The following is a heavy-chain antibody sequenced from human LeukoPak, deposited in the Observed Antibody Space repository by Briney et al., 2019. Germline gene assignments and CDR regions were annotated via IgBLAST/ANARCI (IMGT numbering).Heavy chain of an antibody. CDR2: IYYSGST. J-gene: IGHJ3*02. Sequence: KASETLSLTCTVSGGSISSYYWNWIRQPPGKGLEWIGYIYYSGSTNYNPSLKSRVTISVDTSKNQFSLKLSSVTAADTAVYYCARERNGDTAIYDAFDIWGQGTMVTVSS. CDR1: GGSISSYY. V-gene: IGHV4-59*01. CDR3: ARERNGDTAIYDAFDI. D-gene: IGHD5-18*01.